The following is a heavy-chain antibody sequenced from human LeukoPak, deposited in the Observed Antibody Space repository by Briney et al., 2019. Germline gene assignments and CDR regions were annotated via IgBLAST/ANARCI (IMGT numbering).Heavy chain of an antibody. CDR1: GFSFSSYS. CDR2: IIGSGDLI. V-gene: IGHV3-48*04. J-gene: IGHJ4*02. Sequence: GGSLRLSCAASGFSFSSYSMNWVRQAPGKGLEWVSFIIGSGDLIYYADSVKGRFTISRDNAKNSVYLQMNSLRAEDTAVYYCARSWLAVAGPEYWGQGTLVTVSS. CDR3: ARSWLAVAGPEY. D-gene: IGHD6-19*01.